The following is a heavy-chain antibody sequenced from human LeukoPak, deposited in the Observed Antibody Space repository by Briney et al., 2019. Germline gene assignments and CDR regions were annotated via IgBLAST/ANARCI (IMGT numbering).Heavy chain of an antibody. CDR3: AREAVVGATINY. J-gene: IGHJ4*02. Sequence: GGSLRLSCAASGFTLSTYWMSWVRQAPGKGLEWVANIKKDGSEKYYVDSVKGRFTISRDNAKNSVSLQMNSLRAEDTAVYYCAREAVVGATINYWGQGTLVTVSS. CDR1: GFTLSTYW. V-gene: IGHV3-7*01. D-gene: IGHD1-26*01. CDR2: IKKDGSEK.